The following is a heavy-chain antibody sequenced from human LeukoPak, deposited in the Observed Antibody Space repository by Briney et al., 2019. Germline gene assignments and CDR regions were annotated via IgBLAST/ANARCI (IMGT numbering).Heavy chain of an antibody. Sequence: DSAKGRFTISRDNSKNMLYLQMSSLRGEDTAVYYRVKLGRASFDYWGQGILVTVSS. V-gene: IGHV3-64D*06. J-gene: IGHJ4*02. D-gene: IGHD1-26*01. CDR3: VKLGRASFDY.